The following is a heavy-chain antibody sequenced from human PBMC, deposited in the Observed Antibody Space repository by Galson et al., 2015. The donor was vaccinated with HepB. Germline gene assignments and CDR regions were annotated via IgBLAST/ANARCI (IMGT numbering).Heavy chain of an antibody. CDR2: ISAYNGNT. D-gene: IGHD6-6*01. CDR3: ARDDWVAARPGAFDY. V-gene: IGHV1-18*01. Sequence: SVKVSCKASGYTFTNYGISWVRQAPGQGLEWMGWISAYNGNTNYAQKLQGRVTMSTDTSTSTAYMELRSLRSDDTAVYFCARDDWVAARPGAFDYWGQGALVTVSS. J-gene: IGHJ4*02. CDR1: GYTFTNYG.